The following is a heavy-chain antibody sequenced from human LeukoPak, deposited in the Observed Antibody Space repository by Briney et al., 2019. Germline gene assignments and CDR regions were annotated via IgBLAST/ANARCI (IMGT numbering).Heavy chain of an antibody. CDR2: TSASGKYM. CDR3: ARSYFSDRSDDYRGLNNWFDP. V-gene: IGHV3-21*01. CDR1: GFIFRSYS. J-gene: IGHJ5*02. D-gene: IGHD3-22*01. Sequence: GGSLRLSCEGSGFIFRSYSLNWVRQAPGKGLEWVSSTSASGKYMYYADSVKGRFTMSRDNADNSLYLLMSGLRPEDTAVYYCARSYFSDRSDDYRGLNNWFDPWGQGTLVTVSS.